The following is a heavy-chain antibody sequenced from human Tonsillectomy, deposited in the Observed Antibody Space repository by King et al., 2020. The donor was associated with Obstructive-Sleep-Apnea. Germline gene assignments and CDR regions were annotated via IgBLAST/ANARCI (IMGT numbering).Heavy chain of an antibody. Sequence: EVQLVESGGGLVQPGGSLRLSCVASGFTFSSYWMTWVRQAPGKGLEWVANIHEDGSQKNYGDSVKGRFTISRDDAKNSLFLQMTRMRAEDTVVYYCARDDTHFSGLIYYDAVDVWGQGKMVTVPS. CDR3: ARDDTHFSGLIYYDAVDV. V-gene: IGHV3-7*01. D-gene: IGHD2-15*01. CDR2: IHEDGSQK. CDR1: GFTFSSYW. J-gene: IGHJ3*01.